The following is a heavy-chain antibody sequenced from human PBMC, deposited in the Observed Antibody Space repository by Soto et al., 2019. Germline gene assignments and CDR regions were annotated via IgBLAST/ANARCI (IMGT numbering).Heavy chain of an antibody. CDR1: GGSISSYY. CDR2: IYYSGST. Sequence: SETLSLTCTVSGGSISSYYWSWIRQPPGKGLEWIGYIYYSGSTNYNPSLKSRVTISVDTSKNQFSLKLSSVTAADTAVYYCARAKLSGSYYPLDPYYYGMDVWGQGTTVTVSS. J-gene: IGHJ6*02. CDR3: ARAKLSGSYYPLDPYYYGMDV. V-gene: IGHV4-59*01. D-gene: IGHD3-10*01.